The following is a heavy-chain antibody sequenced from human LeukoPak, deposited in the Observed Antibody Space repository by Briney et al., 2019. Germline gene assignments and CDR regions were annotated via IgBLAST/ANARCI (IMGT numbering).Heavy chain of an antibody. CDR3: ARDRWGSPNSAITIFGVVSGNWFDP. CDR1: GGTFISYA. J-gene: IGHJ5*02. Sequence: SVKVSCKDSGGTFISYAISWVRQAPGQGLEWMGRIIPIFGTANYAQKFQGRVTITTDESTSTAYMELSSLRSEDTAVYYCARDRWGSPNSAITIFGVVSGNWFDPWGQGTLVTVSS. CDR2: IIPIFGTA. D-gene: IGHD3-3*01. V-gene: IGHV1-69*05.